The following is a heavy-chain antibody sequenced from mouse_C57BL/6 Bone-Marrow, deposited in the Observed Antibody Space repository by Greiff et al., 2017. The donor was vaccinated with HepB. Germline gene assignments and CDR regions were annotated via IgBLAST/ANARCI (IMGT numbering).Heavy chain of an antibody. D-gene: IGHD2-5*01. V-gene: IGHV1-53*01. CDR2: INPSNGGT. J-gene: IGHJ2*01. CDR3: ARSTTIVTTGFDY. Sequence: QVQLQQSGPELVKPGASVKLSCKASGYTFTSYWMHWVKQRPGQGLEWIGNINPSNGGTNYNEKFKSKATLTVDKSSSTAYMQLSSLTSEDSAVYYCARSTTIVTTGFDYWGQGTTLTVSS. CDR1: GYTFTSYW.